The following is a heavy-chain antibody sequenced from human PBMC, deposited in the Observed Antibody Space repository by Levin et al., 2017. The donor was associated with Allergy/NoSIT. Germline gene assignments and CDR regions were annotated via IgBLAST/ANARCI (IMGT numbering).Heavy chain of an antibody. CDR3: ARYYDPHY. J-gene: IGHJ4*02. CDR1: GFSFSDSS. D-gene: IGHD3-3*01. V-gene: IGHV3-48*04. CDR2: ISSDGSTV. Sequence: GESLKISCAASGFSFSDSSMHWVRQAPGKGLDWISYISSDGSTVYYADSVKGRFTVSRDNAKNSLYLQMSSLRAEDTAMYYCARYYDPHYWGQGTLVTVSS.